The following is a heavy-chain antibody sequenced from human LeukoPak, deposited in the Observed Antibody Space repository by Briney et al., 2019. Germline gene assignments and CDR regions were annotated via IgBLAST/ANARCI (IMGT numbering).Heavy chain of an antibody. CDR2: INHSGST. CDR1: GGSLSGYY. CDR3: ARGLKSYSSGYYFDY. Sequence: SETLSLTCAVYGGSLSGYYWSWIRQPPGKGLEWIGEINHSGSTNYNPSLKSRVTISVDTSKNQFSLKLSSVTAADTAVYYCARGLKSYSSGYYFDYWGQGTLVTVSS. J-gene: IGHJ4*02. D-gene: IGHD3-22*01. V-gene: IGHV4-34*01.